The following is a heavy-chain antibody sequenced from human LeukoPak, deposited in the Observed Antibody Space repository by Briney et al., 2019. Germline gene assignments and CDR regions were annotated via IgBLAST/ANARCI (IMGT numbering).Heavy chain of an antibody. V-gene: IGHV3-9*02. J-gene: IGHJ4*02. D-gene: IGHD3-22*01. CDR3: AKDMGSGYYYLASIDY. Sequence: PGRSLRLSCAASGFTSDDYAMHWVRHAPGKGLEWVSGISWNSGSIGYADSVKGRFTISRDNAKNSPYLQMNSLRAEDTALYYCAKDMGSGYYYLASIDYWGQGTLVTVSS. CDR1: GFTSDDYA. CDR2: ISWNSGSI.